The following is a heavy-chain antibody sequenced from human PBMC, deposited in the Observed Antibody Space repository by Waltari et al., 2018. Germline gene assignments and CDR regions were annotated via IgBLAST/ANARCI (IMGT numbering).Heavy chain of an antibody. V-gene: IGHV3-15*07. CDR2: IKTKAEGGTT. CDR3: TTDRWFDP. J-gene: IGHJ5*02. CDR1: GFTFSYAW. Sequence: EVQLVESGGGLVKPGGSLRLSCAASGFTFSYAWMSWVRQAPGRGLEWVGLIKTKAEGGTTDYAAPVNGRFTLSRDDSKNTLYLQMNSLKTEDTAVYFCTTDRWFDPWGQGTLVTVSS.